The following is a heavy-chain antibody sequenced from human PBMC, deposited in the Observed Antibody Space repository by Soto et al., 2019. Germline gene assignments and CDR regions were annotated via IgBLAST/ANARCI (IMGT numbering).Heavy chain of an antibody. V-gene: IGHV4-28*01. J-gene: IGHJ4*02. Sequence: SETLSLTCAVSGYSISSSNWWVWIRQPPGKGLEWIGYIYYSGTTYYNPSLKSRVTMSVDTSKNQFSLKLTSVTAVDTAVYYCARREIQGPIDYWGQGTLVTVSS. CDR2: IYYSGTT. CDR3: ARREIQGPIDY. D-gene: IGHD1-26*01. CDR1: GYSISSSNW.